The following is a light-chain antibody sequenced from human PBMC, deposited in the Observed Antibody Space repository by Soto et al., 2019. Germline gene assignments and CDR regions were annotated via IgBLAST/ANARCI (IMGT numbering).Light chain of an antibody. CDR2: GAS. CDR1: QSVSSN. CDR3: QQYNNWLYT. Sequence: EIVMTQSPATLSVSPWERATLSCRASQSVSSNLAWYQQKPGQAPRLLIYGASTRATGIPARFSGSGSGTEFTLTISSLQSEDFAVYYCQQYNNWLYTFGQGTKVDIK. J-gene: IGKJ2*01. V-gene: IGKV3-15*01.